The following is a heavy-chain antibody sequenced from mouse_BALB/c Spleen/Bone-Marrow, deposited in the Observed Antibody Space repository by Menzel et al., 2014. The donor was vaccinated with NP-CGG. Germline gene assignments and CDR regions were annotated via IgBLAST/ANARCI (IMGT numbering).Heavy chain of an antibody. CDR1: GFAFSGND. CDR2: ISSGGGGST. V-gene: IGHV5-12-1*01. CDR3: ERQRGYAYAMDY. J-gene: IGHJ4*01. Sequence: EVQVVESGGGLVTPGGSLKLSCAASGFAFSGNDMSWVRQTPEKRLERVAYISSGGGGSTYYPDTVKGRFTISRDNAKNTLYLQMNSLKSEDTAMYYCERQRGYAYAMDYWGQGTSVTVSS. D-gene: IGHD2-2*01.